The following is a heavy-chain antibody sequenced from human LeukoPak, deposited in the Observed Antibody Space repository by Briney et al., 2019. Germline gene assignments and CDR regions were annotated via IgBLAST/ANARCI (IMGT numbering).Heavy chain of an antibody. J-gene: IGHJ6*03. D-gene: IGHD6-13*01. CDR1: GGPFSGYY. Sequence: SDPLSHTCAVYGGPFSGYYWSWIRQPPGRGLEWIGEINHSGSTNYNPPLKSRVTISVDTPKNQFSLKLSSVTAADTAVYYCARGLSSSRRTYYYYYMDVWGKGTTVTVSS. CDR3: ARGLSSSRRTYYYYYMDV. V-gene: IGHV4-34*01. CDR2: INHSGST.